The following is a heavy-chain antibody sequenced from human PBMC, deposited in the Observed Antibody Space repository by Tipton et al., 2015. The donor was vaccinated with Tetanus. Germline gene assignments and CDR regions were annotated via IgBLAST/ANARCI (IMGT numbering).Heavy chain of an antibody. CDR2: IYHNGGT. D-gene: IGHD3-10*01. CDR3: ARGGTMVHGVILQDHFYY. V-gene: IGHV4-30-2*01. CDR1: GDSISGAGYS. J-gene: IGHJ4*02. Sequence: TLSLTCAVSGDSISGAGYSWSWIRQPPGKGLEWIGFIYHNGGTYYNPSLKSRATISVDRSKNQFSLKLSSVTAADTAVYFCARGGTMVHGVILQDHFYYWGQGTLVAVSS.